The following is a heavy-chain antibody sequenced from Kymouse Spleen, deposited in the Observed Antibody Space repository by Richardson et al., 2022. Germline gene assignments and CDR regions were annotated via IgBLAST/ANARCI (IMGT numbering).Heavy chain of an antibody. CDR1: GGSVSSGSYY. D-gene: IGHD6-19*01. CDR3: ARERSGWFLYYYYYGMDV. V-gene: IGHV4-61*01. Sequence: QVQLQESGPGLVKPSETLSLTCTVSGGSVSSGSYYWSWIRQPPGKGLEWIGYIYYSGSTNYNPSLKSRVTISVDTSKNQFSLKLSSVTAADTAVYYCARERSGWFLYYYYYGMDVWGQGTTVTVSS. CDR2: IYYSGST. J-gene: IGHJ6*02.